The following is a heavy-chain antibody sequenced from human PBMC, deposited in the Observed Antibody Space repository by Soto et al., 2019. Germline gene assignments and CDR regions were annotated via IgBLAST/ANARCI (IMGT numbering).Heavy chain of an antibody. CDR3: ARVVGALGHWFDP. V-gene: IGHV1-18*01. D-gene: IGHD1-26*01. Sequence: QVQLVQSGAEVKKPGASVKVSCKASGYNFNSYTIIWVRQAHGQGLEWMGRISAYNGNTNYAQKLQGRVTMTTDTSTSTAYMVLRSVRSDDTAVYHCARVVGALGHWFDPWGQGTLVTVSS. J-gene: IGHJ5*02. CDR2: ISAYNGNT. CDR1: GYNFNSYT.